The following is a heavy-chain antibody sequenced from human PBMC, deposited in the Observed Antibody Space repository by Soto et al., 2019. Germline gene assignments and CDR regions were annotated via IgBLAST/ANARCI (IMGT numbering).Heavy chain of an antibody. CDR2: IYHTGIA. CDR1: GDSITNNHW. CDR3: VSKLGPYYYGLDV. D-gene: IGHD3-16*01. V-gene: IGHV4-4*02. J-gene: IGHJ6*02. Sequence: SETLSLTCTVYGDSITNNHWWSWVRQPPGKRPELIGEIYHTGIANYNPSLESRVAFSVDKSKNQFSLSLTSVTAADTAVYYCVSKLGPYYYGLDVWGQGTTVTVSS.